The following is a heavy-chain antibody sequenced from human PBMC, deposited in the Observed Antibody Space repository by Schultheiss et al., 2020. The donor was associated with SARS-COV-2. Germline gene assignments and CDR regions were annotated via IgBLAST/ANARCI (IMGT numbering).Heavy chain of an antibody. CDR2: INHSGST. J-gene: IGHJ4*02. CDR3: ARGPLGRQLVRGYFDY. V-gene: IGHV4-34*01. Sequence: GSLRLSCAASGFTFSSYEMNWVRQPPGKGLEWIGEINHSGSTNYNPSLKSRVTISVDTSKNQFSLKLSSVTAADTAVYYCARGPLGRQLVRGYFDYWGQGTLVTVSS. CDR1: GFTFSSYE. D-gene: IGHD6-6*01.